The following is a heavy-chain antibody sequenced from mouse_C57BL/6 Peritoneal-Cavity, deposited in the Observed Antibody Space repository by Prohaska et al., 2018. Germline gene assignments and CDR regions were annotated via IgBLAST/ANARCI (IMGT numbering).Heavy chain of an antibody. CDR3: ALNYYDSDGYDMDY. CDR2: GT. Sequence: GTSNNQKFKEKATLTVDTSASKAYMELNSLTTEDTAVYYCALNYYDSDGYDMDYWGQGTTVTVSS. V-gene: IGHV1-36*01. D-gene: IGHD2-4*01. J-gene: IGHJ4*01.